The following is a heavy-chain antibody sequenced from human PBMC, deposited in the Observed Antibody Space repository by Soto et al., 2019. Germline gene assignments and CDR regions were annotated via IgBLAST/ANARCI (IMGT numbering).Heavy chain of an antibody. V-gene: IGHV4-4*07. CDR3: AKEGGGYDSSTRYGLDV. J-gene: IGHJ6*02. CDR1: GGSITDYS. Sequence: SETLSLTCTVSGGSITDYSWVWIRQPAGKGLEWIGCIFSSGSSDYNPSLKSRVSMSVDASKNQFSLNLTSATAADTAVYYCAKEGGGYDSSTRYGLDVWGQGTTVTVSS. D-gene: IGHD5-12*01. CDR2: IFSSGSS.